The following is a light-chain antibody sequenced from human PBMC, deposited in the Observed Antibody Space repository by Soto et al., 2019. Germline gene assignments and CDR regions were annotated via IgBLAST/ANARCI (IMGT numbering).Light chain of an antibody. V-gene: IGKV1-8*01. CDR1: QDISDY. Sequence: AIRMTQSPSSLSASTGDTLILPCRASQDISDYVAWYQHKPGRAPQLLIYGASTLQSGVPPRFSGSGSETEFMLTISRLQSEDFATYYCQQYYSSYSFGQGTKVDIK. CDR3: QQYYSSYS. CDR2: GAS. J-gene: IGKJ2*03.